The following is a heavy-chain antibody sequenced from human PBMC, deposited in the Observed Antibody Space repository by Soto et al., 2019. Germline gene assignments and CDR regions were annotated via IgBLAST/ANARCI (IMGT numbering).Heavy chain of an antibody. Sequence: GGSLRLSCPASGFTFSSDAMSWVRQAPGKGLEWVSAISGSGGSTYYADSVKGRFTISRDNSKNTLYLQMNSLRAEDTAVYYCAKDLADYGDHADAFDIGGQGTMVTVS. CDR2: ISGSGGST. CDR3: AKDLADYGDHADAFDI. D-gene: IGHD4-17*01. J-gene: IGHJ3*02. CDR1: GFTFSSDA. V-gene: IGHV3-23*01.